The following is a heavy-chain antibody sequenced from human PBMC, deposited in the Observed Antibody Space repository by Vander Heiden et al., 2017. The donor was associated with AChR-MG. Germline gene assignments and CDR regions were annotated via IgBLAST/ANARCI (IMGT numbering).Heavy chain of an antibody. CDR3: AREVVVTAYDAFDI. J-gene: IGHJ3*02. V-gene: IGHV3-48*02. D-gene: IGHD2-21*02. CDR2: ISSSSSTI. CDR1: GFTFRGYS. Sequence: EVQLVESGGGLVQPGGSLRLSCAPSGFTFRGYSMNWVRQAPGKGLEWVSYISSSSSTIYYADSVKGQFTISRDNAKNSLYLQMNSLRDEDTAVYYCAREVVVTAYDAFDIWGQGKMVTVSS.